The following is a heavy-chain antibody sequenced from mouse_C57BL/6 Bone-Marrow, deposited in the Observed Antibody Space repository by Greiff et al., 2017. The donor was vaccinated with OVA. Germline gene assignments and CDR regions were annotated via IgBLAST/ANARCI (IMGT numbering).Heavy chain of an antibody. CDR1: GYAFSSSW. CDR2: IYPGDGDT. D-gene: IGHD4-1*01. V-gene: IGHV1-82*01. J-gene: IGHJ2*01. Sequence: QVQLKESGPELVKPGASVKISCKASGYAFSSSWMNWVKQRPGKGLEWIGRIYPGDGDTNYNGKFKGKATLTADKSSSTAYMQLSSLTSEDSAVYFYARSGLTGDDYWGQGTTLTVSS. CDR3: ARSGLTGDDY.